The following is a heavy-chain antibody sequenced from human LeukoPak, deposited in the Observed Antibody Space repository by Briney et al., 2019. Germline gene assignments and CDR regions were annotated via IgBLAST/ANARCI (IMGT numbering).Heavy chain of an antibody. V-gene: IGHV3-21*01. J-gene: IGHJ4*02. CDR2: ISSSSSYI. D-gene: IGHD5-12*01. Sequence: GGSLRLSCAASGFMFSSYSMNWVRQAPGKGLEWVSSISSSSSYIYYADSVKGRFTISRDNAKNSLYLQMNSLRAEDTAVYYCARDLLPGGATSQWGQGTLVTVSS. CDR3: ARDLLPGGATSQ. CDR1: GFMFSSYS.